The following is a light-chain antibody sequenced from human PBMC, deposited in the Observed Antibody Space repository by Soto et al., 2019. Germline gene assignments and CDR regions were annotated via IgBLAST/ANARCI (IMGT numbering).Light chain of an antibody. V-gene: IGLV2-14*01. CDR2: DVS. CDR1: SSDVGGYNY. J-gene: IGLJ2*01. CDR3: SSYTSSSTFV. Sequence: QSALTQPASVSGSPGQSITISCTGTSSDVGGYNYVSWYQQHPGKAPKLMIYDVSNRPSGVSNRFSGSKSGNTASLTISGLQAEEEADYYCSSYTSSSTFVFGGGTKLTVL.